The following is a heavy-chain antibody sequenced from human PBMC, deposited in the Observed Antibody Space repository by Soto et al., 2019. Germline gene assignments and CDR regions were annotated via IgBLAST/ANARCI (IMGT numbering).Heavy chain of an antibody. D-gene: IGHD3-9*01. CDR3: ARGGSNDWQVAFDI. Sequence: SETLSLTCVVSGGSFSTYYYNWIRQSPGKGLEWIGEINHSGNNNHSPSLKSRVTMSLDTSKNQFSLKLTSVTAADTAVYYCARGGSNDWQVAFDIWGQGTMVTVSS. CDR2: INHSGNN. J-gene: IGHJ3*02. V-gene: IGHV4-34*01. CDR1: GGSFSTYY.